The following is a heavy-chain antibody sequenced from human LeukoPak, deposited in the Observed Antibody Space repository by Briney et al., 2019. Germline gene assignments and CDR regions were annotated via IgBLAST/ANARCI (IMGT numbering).Heavy chain of an antibody. CDR1: GYTFTGYY. CDR3: ARGDGTVTPFDY. D-gene: IGHD4-17*01. CDR2: INPNSGGT. J-gene: IGHJ4*02. Sequence: ASVKVSCKASGYTFTGYYMHWVRQAPGQGLEWMGRINPNSGGTNYAQKFQGRVTMTRDTSISTAHMELSRLRSDDTAVYYCARGDGTVTPFDYWGQGTLVTVSS. V-gene: IGHV1-2*06.